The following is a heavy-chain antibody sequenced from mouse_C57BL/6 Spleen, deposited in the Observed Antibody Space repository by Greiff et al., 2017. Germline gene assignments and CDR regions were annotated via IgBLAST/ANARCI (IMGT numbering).Heavy chain of an antibody. CDR3: AGGAY. CDR1: GFSFTSYG. Sequence: QVQLQQSGPGLVAPSQCLSITCTVSGFSFTSYGVSWVRQPPGKGLEWLGVICGDGSTNYHASLRSRLSNSKDNTKSQFFLNLNSLQTGDTATYYCAGGAYWGQGTLVTVSA. CDR2: ICGDGST. J-gene: IGHJ3*01. V-gene: IGHV2-3*01.